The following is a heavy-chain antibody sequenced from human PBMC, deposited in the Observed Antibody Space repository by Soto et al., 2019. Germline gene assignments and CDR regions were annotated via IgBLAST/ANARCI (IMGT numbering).Heavy chain of an antibody. CDR2: VYYSGTT. CDR1: GGSTNSRSDC. CDR3: AREPRGPGYGERALDFDD. V-gene: IGHV4-39*02. Sequence: SETLSLTCPVSGGSTNSRSDCRGCIRQPPGKGLEWIGSVYYSGTTYDTPSLQSRVTISVDTSSNQFSLKLISVTSADTAVYFCAREPRGPGYGERALDFDDGGQGTLVTVSS. J-gene: IGHJ4*02. D-gene: IGHD3-16*01.